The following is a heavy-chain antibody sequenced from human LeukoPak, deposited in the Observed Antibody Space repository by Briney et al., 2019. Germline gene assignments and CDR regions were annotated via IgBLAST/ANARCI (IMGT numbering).Heavy chain of an antibody. J-gene: IGHJ4*02. Sequence: GGSLRLSCAASGFTFSSYGMHWVRQAPGKGLEWVAFIRYDGSNKYYADSVKGRFTISRDNSKNTLYLQMNSLRAEDTAVYYCAKRSGWELIRTHLSYWGQGTLVTVSS. CDR3: AKRSGWELIRTHLSY. V-gene: IGHV3-30*02. D-gene: IGHD1-26*01. CDR2: IRYDGSNK. CDR1: GFTFSSYG.